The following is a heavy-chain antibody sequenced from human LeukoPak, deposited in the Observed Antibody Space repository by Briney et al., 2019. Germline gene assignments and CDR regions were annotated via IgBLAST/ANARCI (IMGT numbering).Heavy chain of an antibody. CDR3: AAVAVVITDAFDI. D-gene: IGHD3-22*01. J-gene: IGHJ3*02. Sequence: GASVTVSCKASGFTFTSSAMQWVRQARGQRRECIGWIVVGSGNTNYAQKFQERVTITRDMSTSTAYMELSSLRSEDTAVYYCAAVAVVITDAFDIWGQGTMVTVSS. CDR1: GFTFTSSA. V-gene: IGHV1-58*02. CDR2: IVVGSGNT.